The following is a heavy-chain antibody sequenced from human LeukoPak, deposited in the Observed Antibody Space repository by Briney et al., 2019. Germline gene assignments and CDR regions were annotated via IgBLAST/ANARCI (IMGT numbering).Heavy chain of an antibody. J-gene: IGHJ6*02. CDR1: RFTFSSYV. CDR3: ARVSGTIQIWPQPFGDGMDV. V-gene: IGHV3-23*01. D-gene: IGHD5-18*01. CDR2: ISGSGRNA. Sequence: GGPLRLSCAASRFTFSSYVMSWVRQAPGKGLECVSAISGSGRNAYYADSVKGRFTISRDNSKNTLYLQMNSLRAEDTAVYYCARVSGTIQIWPQPFGDGMDVWGQGTTVTVSS.